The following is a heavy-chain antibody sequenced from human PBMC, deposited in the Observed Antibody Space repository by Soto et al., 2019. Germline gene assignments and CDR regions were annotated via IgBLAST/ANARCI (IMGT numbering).Heavy chain of an antibody. CDR2: IIPIFGTA. V-gene: IGHV1-69*06. J-gene: IGHJ4*02. Sequence: SVKVSCKASGGTFSSYAISWVRQAPGQGLEWMGGIIPIFGTANYAQKFQGRVTITADKSTSTAYMELSSLRSEDTAVYYCARVGIMGYSSGWCDYWGQGTLVTVSS. CDR1: GGTFSSYA. D-gene: IGHD6-19*01. CDR3: ARVGIMGYSSGWCDY.